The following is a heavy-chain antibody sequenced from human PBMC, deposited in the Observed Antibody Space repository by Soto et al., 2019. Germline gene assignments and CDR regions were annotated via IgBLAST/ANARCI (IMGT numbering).Heavy chain of an antibody. CDR3: ARGMTPPGAPAWYYFES. V-gene: IGHV4-4*07. Sequence: PSETLSLTCTFAGASISGSSSLSWIRQPAGKGLEWIGRFSLSGTTSYNPSLRSRVTMSADVSKSQFSLRLTSVTAADTALYYCARGMTPPGAPAWYYFESRGQGTLVTVSS. CDR2: FSLSGTT. CDR1: GASISGSSS. J-gene: IGHJ4*02. D-gene: IGHD2-8*02.